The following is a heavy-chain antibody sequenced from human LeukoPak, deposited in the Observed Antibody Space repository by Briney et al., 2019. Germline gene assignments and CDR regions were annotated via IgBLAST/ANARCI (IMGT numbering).Heavy chain of an antibody. Sequence: SETLSLSCTVSGGSLSSYFWSWIRLSPWKGLEWIGYIYSSGSTNYNPSLRSRVTISVDTSKRQFSLKVNSVTAADTAVYFCARRYHGFFDYWGQGILVTVSS. V-gene: IGHV4-59*01. J-gene: IGHJ4*02. CDR2: IYSSGST. D-gene: IGHD1-14*01. CDR3: ARRYHGFFDY. CDR1: GGSLSSYF.